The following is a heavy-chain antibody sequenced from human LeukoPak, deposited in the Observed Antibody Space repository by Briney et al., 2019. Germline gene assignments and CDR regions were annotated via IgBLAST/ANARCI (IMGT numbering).Heavy chain of an antibody. J-gene: IGHJ5*02. Sequence: PSETLSLTCSVYGGSISSSDNYWGWIRQPPGKGLEWIGSMFYGGNTFYSPSLTSRVTISVDTSKNQFSLRLNSVTAADTAVYYCARHTLVTSISTYNWFDPWGQGTLVTVSS. D-gene: IGHD2-21*02. CDR1: GGSISSSDNY. CDR2: MFYGGNT. CDR3: ARHTLVTSISTYNWFDP. V-gene: IGHV4-39*01.